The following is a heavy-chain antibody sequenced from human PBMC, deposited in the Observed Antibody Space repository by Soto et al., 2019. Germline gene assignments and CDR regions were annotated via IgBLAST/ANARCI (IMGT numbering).Heavy chain of an antibody. CDR1: GASITTYY. CDR3: VAGNDY. J-gene: IGHJ4*02. CDR2: MFYSGTT. V-gene: IGHV4-59*01. D-gene: IGHD6-19*01. Sequence: SETLSLTCTVSGASITTYYWNWIRQSPGKGLEWIGNMFYSGTTRYNPSLKSRVTISADTSTNKISLKMSSMTAADTAVYYCVAGNDYWGQGTLVTVSS.